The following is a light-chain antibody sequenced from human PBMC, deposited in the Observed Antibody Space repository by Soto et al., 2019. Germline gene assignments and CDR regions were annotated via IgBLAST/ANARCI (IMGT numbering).Light chain of an antibody. V-gene: IGLV2-14*01. Sequence: QSALTQPASVSGSPGQSITISCTGTNSDVGDYKYVSWYQQHPGKAPKLVIYGVSDQPSGVSDRFSGSKSGNTASLTISGLQPGDEAEYYGCSYTRVTTLSVFGAGTKVTVL. CDR1: NSDVGDYKY. J-gene: IGLJ1*01. CDR2: GVS. CDR3: CSYTRVTTLSV.